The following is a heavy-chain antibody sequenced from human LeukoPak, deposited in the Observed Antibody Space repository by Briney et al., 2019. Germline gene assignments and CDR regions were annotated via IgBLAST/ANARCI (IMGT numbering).Heavy chain of an antibody. CDR1: GFTFSSYS. CDR2: IGSSSSYI. Sequence: PGGSLRLSCEASGFTFSSYSMNWVRQAPGKGLEWVSSIGSSSSYIYYADSVKGRFTISRDNAKNSLYLQMNSLRAEDTAVYYCARDRDLGPTDAFDIWGQGTMVTVSS. CDR3: ARDRDLGPTDAFDI. V-gene: IGHV3-21*01. D-gene: IGHD2-21*02. J-gene: IGHJ3*02.